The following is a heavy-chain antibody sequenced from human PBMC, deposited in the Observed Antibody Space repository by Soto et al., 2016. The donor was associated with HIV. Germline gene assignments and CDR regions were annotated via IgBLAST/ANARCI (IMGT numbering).Heavy chain of an antibody. J-gene: IGHJ5*02. CDR3: ASADGYNYGWFDP. Sequence: PGQGLEWMGIINPSGGSTSYAQKFQGRVTMTRDTSTSTVYMELSSLGSEDTAVYYCASADGYNYGWFDPGAREPWSPSPQ. CDR2: INPSGGST. D-gene: IGHD5-12*01. V-gene: IGHV1-46*01.